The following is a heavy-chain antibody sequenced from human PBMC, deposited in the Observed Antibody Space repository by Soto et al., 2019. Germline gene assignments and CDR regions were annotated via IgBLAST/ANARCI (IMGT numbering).Heavy chain of an antibody. CDR1: GFTFSDSA. CDR3: SRKLDTSGFGVDV. CDR2: IRSKANNYAT. V-gene: IGHV3-73*01. Sequence: GGSLRLSCAASGFTFSDSAIHWVRQASGKGLEWVGRIRSKANNYATAYAASVKGRFSISRDDSKSTAYPQMSSLKTEDTAVYYCSRKLDTSGFGVDVWGHGIMVTVSS. J-gene: IGHJ6*02. D-gene: IGHD2-2*01.